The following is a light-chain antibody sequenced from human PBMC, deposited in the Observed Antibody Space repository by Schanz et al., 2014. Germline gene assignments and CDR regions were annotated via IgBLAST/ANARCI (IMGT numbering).Light chain of an antibody. CDR1: SSNLESNY. Sequence: QSVLTQPPSASGTPGQRVTTSCSGSSSNLESNYVYWYQQLPGTAPKLLIYRNNQRPSGFSDRFSGSKSGTSASLAISGLLSEDEADYYCQSYDTSLTASWVFGGGTKLTV. J-gene: IGLJ3*02. V-gene: IGLV1-47*01. CDR3: QSYDTSLTASWV. CDR2: RNN.